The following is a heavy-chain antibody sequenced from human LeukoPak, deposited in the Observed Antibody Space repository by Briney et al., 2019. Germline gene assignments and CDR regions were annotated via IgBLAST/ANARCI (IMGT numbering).Heavy chain of an antibody. Sequence: GGPLRLSCAASGFTFSSYEMNWVRQAPGKGLEWVSYISSSGSTIYYADSVKGRFTISRDNAKNALYLQMNSLRAEDTAVYYCARDLRWENTVDSAFDIWGQGTMVTVSS. CDR2: ISSSGSTI. V-gene: IGHV3-48*03. CDR3: ARDLRWENTVDSAFDI. J-gene: IGHJ3*02. CDR1: GFTFSSYE. D-gene: IGHD3-16*01.